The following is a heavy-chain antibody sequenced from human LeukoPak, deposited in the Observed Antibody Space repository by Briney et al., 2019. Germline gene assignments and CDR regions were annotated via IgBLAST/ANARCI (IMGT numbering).Heavy chain of an antibody. CDR1: GYSISSGYY. CDR2: IYHSGST. CDR3: ARVRYSSDPPDY. Sequence: SETLSLTCTVSGYSISSGYYWGWIRQPPGKGLEWIGSIYHSGSTYYNPSLKSRVTISVDTSKNQFSLKLSSVTAADTAVYYCARVRYSSDPPDYWGQGTLVTVSS. D-gene: IGHD6-19*01. V-gene: IGHV4-38-2*02. J-gene: IGHJ4*02.